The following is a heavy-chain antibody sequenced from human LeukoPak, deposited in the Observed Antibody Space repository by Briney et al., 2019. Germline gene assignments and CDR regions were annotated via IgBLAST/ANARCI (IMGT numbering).Heavy chain of an antibody. CDR2: IFSNDEK. V-gene: IGHV2-26*01. J-gene: IGHJ4*02. CDR1: GFSLGTARMG. D-gene: IGHD6-19*01. CDR3: ARIWIAVAGPGVDY. Sequence: GPVLVKPPATLTLTCTVSGFSLGTARMGVSWSRQPPEKALEWLAHIFSNDEKSYSASLKSRLTISEDTSKSQVVLTMTNMDPVDTATYYCARIWIAVAGPGVDYWGQGTLVTVSS.